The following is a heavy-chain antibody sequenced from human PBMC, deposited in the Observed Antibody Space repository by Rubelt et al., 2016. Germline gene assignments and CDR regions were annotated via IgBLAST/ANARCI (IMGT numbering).Heavy chain of an antibody. CDR3: ATTIAIRPYYFDY. Sequence: QVQLVQSGAEVKKPGSSVKVSCKASGGTFSSYAISWVRQAPGQGLEWMGGIIPVLGTANYAQKFQGRSTRTADESTSTAYMELSSLRSEDTAVYYCATTIAIRPYYFDYWGQGTLVTVSS. V-gene: IGHV1-69*01. J-gene: IGHJ4*02. CDR1: GGTFSSYA. CDR2: IIPVLGTA. D-gene: IGHD6-6*01.